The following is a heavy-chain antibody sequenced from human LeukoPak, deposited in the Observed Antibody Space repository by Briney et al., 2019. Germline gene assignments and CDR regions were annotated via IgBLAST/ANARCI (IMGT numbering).Heavy chain of an antibody. Sequence: GGSLRLSCAASGFTFSSYWMSWVRQAPGKGLEWVANIKQDGSEKYYVDSVKGRFTISRDNAKNSLYLQMNSLRAEDTAVYYCARDPPVAVTGRSLDYWGQGTLVTVSS. J-gene: IGHJ4*02. CDR1: GFTFSSYW. CDR2: IKQDGSEK. CDR3: ARDPPVAVTGRSLDY. D-gene: IGHD6-19*01. V-gene: IGHV3-7*01.